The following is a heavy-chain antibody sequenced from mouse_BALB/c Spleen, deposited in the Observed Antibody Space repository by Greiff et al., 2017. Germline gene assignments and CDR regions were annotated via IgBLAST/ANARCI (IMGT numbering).Heavy chain of an antibody. CDR1: GYTFTSYT. V-gene: IGHV1-4*01. D-gene: IGHD2-1*01. J-gene: IGHJ3*01. CDR2: INPSSGYT. Sequence: QVHVKQSGAELARPGASVKMSCKASGYTFTSYTMHWVKQRPGQGLEWIGYINPSSGYTNYNQKFKDKATLTADKSSSTAYMQLSSLTSEDSAVYYCARSGYGNYAYWGQGTLVTVSA. CDR3: ARSGYGNYAY.